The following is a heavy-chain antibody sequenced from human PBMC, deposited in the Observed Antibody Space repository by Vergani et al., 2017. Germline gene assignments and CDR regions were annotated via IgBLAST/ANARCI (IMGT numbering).Heavy chain of an antibody. V-gene: IGHV4-38-2*01. Sequence: QVQLQESGPGLVKPSETLSLTCAVSGYSISSGYYWGWIRQPPGKGLEWIGSIYHSGRTYYNPSLKSRVTISVDTSKNQFSLTLSSVTAADTAVYYCARSRQQLVRGYNWFDPWGQGTLVTVSS. D-gene: IGHD6-13*01. CDR3: ARSRQQLVRGYNWFDP. J-gene: IGHJ5*02. CDR1: GYSISSGYY. CDR2: IYHSGRT.